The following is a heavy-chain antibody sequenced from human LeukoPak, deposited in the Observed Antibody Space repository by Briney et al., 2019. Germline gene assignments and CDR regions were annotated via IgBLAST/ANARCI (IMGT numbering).Heavy chain of an antibody. Sequence: GGSLRLSCAGSGFSVSSNYMSWVRQAPGKGLEWVSVIYSGGTTYYADSVKGRFTISRDNSKNTVYLQMNSLRAEDTAVYYCARGIPYDCGGDCYSGAFDYWGQGTLVTVSS. D-gene: IGHD2-21*02. J-gene: IGHJ4*02. CDR3: ARGIPYDCGGDCYSGAFDY. V-gene: IGHV3-53*01. CDR2: IYSGGTT. CDR1: GFSVSSNY.